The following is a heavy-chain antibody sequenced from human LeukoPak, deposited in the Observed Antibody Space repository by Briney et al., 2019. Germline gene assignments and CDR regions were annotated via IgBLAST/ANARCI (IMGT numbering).Heavy chain of an antibody. J-gene: IGHJ5*02. D-gene: IGHD1-7*01. Sequence: GGSLRLSCAASGFTFSTYWMSWVRQAPGKGLEWVGQIKGDGSEKYYADSVKGRFTISRDNARNSVYLQMNSLRAEDTAVYYCARDSPGTTFDHWGQGTLVTVSS. CDR3: ARDSPGTTFDH. CDR2: IKGDGSEK. CDR1: GFTFSTYW. V-gene: IGHV3-7*01.